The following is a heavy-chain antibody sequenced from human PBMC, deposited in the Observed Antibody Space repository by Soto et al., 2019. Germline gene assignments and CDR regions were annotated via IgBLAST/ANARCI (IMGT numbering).Heavy chain of an antibody. Sequence: GGSLRLSCAASGFTFSSYAMSWVRQAPGKGLEWVSAISGSGGSTYYADSVKGRFTISRDNSKNTLYLQMNSMRAEDTAGYYCAKAGSYYYDSSGPNFDYRGQGTLVTAAS. J-gene: IGHJ4*01. CDR2: ISGSGGST. D-gene: IGHD3-22*01. CDR1: GFTFSSYA. V-gene: IGHV3-23*01. CDR3: AKAGSYYYDSSGPNFDY.